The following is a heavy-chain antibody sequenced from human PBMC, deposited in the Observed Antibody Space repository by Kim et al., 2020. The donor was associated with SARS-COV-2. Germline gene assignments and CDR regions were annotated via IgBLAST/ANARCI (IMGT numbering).Heavy chain of an antibody. Sequence: GESLKISCAASGDIFTNYWMGWVRQMPGKGLEWMGIIYLHDSQTKYSPSFQGQVTISADQSVATSYLQWSSLEASDTAIYYCASVRDGRVHWDFWGQGTLVTVSS. CDR2: IYLHDSQT. V-gene: IGHV5-51*01. CDR3: ASVRDGRVHWDF. D-gene: IGHD3-10*01. J-gene: IGHJ4*02. CDR1: GDIFTNYW.